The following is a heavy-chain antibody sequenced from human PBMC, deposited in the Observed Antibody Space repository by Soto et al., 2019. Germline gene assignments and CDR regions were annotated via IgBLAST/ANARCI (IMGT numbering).Heavy chain of an antibody. CDR2: ISWDGGST. CDR1: GFTFDDYT. J-gene: IGHJ4*02. CDR3: AKDSGGAASSGPYYFDY. D-gene: IGHD6-19*01. V-gene: IGHV3-43*01. Sequence: GGSLRLSCAASGFTFDDYTMHWVRQAPGKGLEWVSLISWDGGSTYYADSVKGRFTISRDNSKNSLYLQMNSLRTEDTALYYCAKDSGGAASSGPYYFDYWGQGTLVTVSS.